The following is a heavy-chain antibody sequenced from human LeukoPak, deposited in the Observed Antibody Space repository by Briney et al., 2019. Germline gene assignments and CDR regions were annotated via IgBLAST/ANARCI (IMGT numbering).Heavy chain of an antibody. J-gene: IGHJ5*02. CDR3: ARYNSDWGCLDP. CDR2: IKPDGGEK. D-gene: IGHD6-19*01. Sequence: GGPLRLSCAASGFTFSSYWMTWVRQAPGEGLEWVASIKPDGGEKFSVDSVKGRFTISRDNAKKSLSLQMNSLRAEDTAVYYCARYNSDWGCLDPWGQGTLVTVSS. CDR1: GFTFSSYW. V-gene: IGHV3-7*01.